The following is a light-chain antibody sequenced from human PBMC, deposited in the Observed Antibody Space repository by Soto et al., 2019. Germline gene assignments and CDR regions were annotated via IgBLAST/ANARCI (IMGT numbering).Light chain of an antibody. CDR3: QQFGDWPS. CDR1: QSVSSH. V-gene: IGKV3D-15*01. J-gene: IGKJ1*01. Sequence: EIRMTQSPATLSVSPGDNATLSCRASQSVSSHVVWYQQKPGQAPRLLISDSSTRAPGTPARFSGSGAGTEFTLTISSLQSDDFAVYYCQQFGDWPSFGLGTKVDIK. CDR2: DSS.